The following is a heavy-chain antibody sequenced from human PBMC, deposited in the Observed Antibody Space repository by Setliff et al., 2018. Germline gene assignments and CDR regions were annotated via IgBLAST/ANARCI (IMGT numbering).Heavy chain of an antibody. CDR2: IYIGGSA. J-gene: IGHJ6*03. CDR1: GGSISSYC. V-gene: IGHV4-4*07. D-gene: IGHD6-19*01. CDR3: AREQWLDPPGYYYMDV. Sequence: PSETLSLTCTVSGGSISSYCWSWIRQPAGKGLEWIGHIYIGGSANYNPSLKSRVTMSIDTSKDQFSLKLNSVTAADMAVYYCAREQWLDPPGYYYMDVWAKGTTVTV.